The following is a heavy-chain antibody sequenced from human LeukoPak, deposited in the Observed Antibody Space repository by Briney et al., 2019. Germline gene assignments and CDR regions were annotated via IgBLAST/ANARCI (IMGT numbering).Heavy chain of an antibody. CDR1: GGTFSSYA. J-gene: IGHJ4*02. V-gene: IGHV1-69*06. CDR2: IIPMFDTT. CDR3: ATQGNDFWNGYFHY. Sequence: GASVKVSCKASGGTFSSYAISWVRQAPGQGLEWMGGIIPMFDTTKNAQTFQGRVTITADKSTSTAYMELTSLRSEDTAVYYCATQGNDFWNGYFHYWGQGALVTVSS. D-gene: IGHD3-3*01.